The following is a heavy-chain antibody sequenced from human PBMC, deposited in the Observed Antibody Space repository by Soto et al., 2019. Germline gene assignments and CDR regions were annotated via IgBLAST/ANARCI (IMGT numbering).Heavy chain of an antibody. CDR1: GFSLSTSGVG. CDR3: AHAPRAPGYSTSAYDY. Sequence: QITLKESGPTLVKPTQTLTLTCTFSGFSLSTSGVGVGWIRQPPGKALEWLALIYWDDDKRYSPYLRSRLTVTKDTSKHQVVLTITNMDPVDTATYYCAHAPRAPGYSTSAYDYWGQGTLVTVSS. D-gene: IGHD6-6*01. V-gene: IGHV2-5*02. J-gene: IGHJ4*02. CDR2: IYWDDDK.